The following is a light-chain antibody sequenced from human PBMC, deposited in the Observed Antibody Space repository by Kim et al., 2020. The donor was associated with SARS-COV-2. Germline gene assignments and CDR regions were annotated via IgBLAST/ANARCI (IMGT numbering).Light chain of an antibody. Sequence: QSVLTQPPSASGTPGQRVTISCSGSSSNIGSNIVNWYQQLPRTAPKLLIYRSSERPSGVPDRFSGSKSGTSASLAISGVRSKDEADYYCATWDDSLNGVVFGGGTQLTVL. CDR3: ATWDDSLNGVV. CDR2: RSS. J-gene: IGLJ2*01. CDR1: SSNIGSNI. V-gene: IGLV1-44*01.